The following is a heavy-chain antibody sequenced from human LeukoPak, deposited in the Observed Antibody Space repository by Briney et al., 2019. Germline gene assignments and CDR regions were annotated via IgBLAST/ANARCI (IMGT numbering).Heavy chain of an antibody. Sequence: GRSLRLSCAASGFTFSSYGMHWVRQAPGKGLEWVAVISYDGSNKYYADSVKGRFTISRDNSKNTLYLQMNSLRAEDTAVYYCARDKAPGIAVAGTTDYWGQGTLVTVSS. CDR1: GFTFSSYG. V-gene: IGHV3-30*03. D-gene: IGHD6-19*01. CDR3: ARDKAPGIAVAGTTDY. J-gene: IGHJ4*02. CDR2: ISYDGSNK.